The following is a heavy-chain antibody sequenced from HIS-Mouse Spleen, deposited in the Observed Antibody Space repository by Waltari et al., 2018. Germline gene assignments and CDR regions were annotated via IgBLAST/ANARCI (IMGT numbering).Heavy chain of an antibody. J-gene: IGHJ4*02. CDR1: GFTFSSYS. Sequence: EVQLVESGGGLVKPGGSLRLSCAASGFTFSSYSMNRGRRAPGKGLEWVSSISSSSSYIYYADSVKGRFTISRDNAKNSLYLQMNSLRAEDTAVYYCARDCSLRWETGFDYWGQGTLVTVSS. CDR2: ISSSSSYI. V-gene: IGHV3-21*01. D-gene: IGHD5-12*01. CDR3: ARDCSLRWETGFDY.